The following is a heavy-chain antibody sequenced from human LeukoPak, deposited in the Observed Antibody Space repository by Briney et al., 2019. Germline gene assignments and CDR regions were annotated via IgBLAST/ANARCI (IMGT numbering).Heavy chain of an antibody. V-gene: IGHV4-34*01. J-gene: IGHJ2*01. CDR3: ARDSSSGWYEPPKVRWYFDL. D-gene: IGHD6-19*01. CDR2: INHSGST. CDR1: GGSFSGYY. Sequence: PSETLSLTCAVYGGSFSGYYWSWIRQPPGKGLEWIGEINHSGSTNYNPSLKSRVTISVDTSKNQFSLKLSSVTAADTAVYYCARDSSSGWYEPPKVRWYFDLWGRGTLVTVSS.